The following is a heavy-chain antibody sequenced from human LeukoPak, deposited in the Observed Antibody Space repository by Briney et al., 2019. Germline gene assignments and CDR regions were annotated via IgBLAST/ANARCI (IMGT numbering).Heavy chain of an antibody. V-gene: IGHV3-11*01. CDR2: ISSSGSTI. D-gene: IGHD6-13*01. CDR1: GFTFSDYY. CDR3: ARCYSSSWLDY. Sequence: GGSLRLSCAASGFTFSDYYMSWIRQAPGKGLEWVSYISSSGSTIYYADSVKGRFTISRNNAKNSLYLQMNSLRAEDTAVYYCARCYSSSWLDYWGQGTLVTVSS. J-gene: IGHJ4*02.